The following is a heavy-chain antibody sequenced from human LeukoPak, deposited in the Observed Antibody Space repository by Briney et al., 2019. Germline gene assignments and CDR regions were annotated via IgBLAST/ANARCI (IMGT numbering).Heavy chain of an antibody. Sequence: GGSLRLSCAASGFSFTTNYIGWVRQAPGKGLEWVSVIYSGGVTKYADSVKGRFTISRDTSKNTVYLQTKSLRAEDTAVYYCVRGNSRDGFDIWGQGTMVTVSS. V-gene: IGHV3-53*01. CDR2: IYSGGVT. CDR1: GFSFTTNY. D-gene: IGHD6-13*01. J-gene: IGHJ3*02. CDR3: VRGNSRDGFDI.